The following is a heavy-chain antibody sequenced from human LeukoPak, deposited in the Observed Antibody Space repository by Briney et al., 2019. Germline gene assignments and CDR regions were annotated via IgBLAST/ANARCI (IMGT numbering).Heavy chain of an antibody. Sequence: GGSLRLSCAASGFTFSTNAMHWVRQAPGKGLEWVAVTSYDESHKYYADSVKGRFTISRDTAKNTLYLQMNSLRAEDTAVYYCARVFRPSLTVFIIRGAFDIWGQGTMVTVSS. J-gene: IGHJ3*02. CDR2: TSYDESHK. D-gene: IGHD3-3*01. CDR1: GFTFSTNA. CDR3: ARVFRPSLTVFIIRGAFDI. V-gene: IGHV3-30-3*01.